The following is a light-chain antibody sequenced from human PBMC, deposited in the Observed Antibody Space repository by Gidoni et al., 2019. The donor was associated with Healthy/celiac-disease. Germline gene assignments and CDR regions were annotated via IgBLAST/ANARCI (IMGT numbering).Light chain of an antibody. J-gene: IGLJ3*02. CDR2: EGS. CDR3: CSYAGSWV. Sequence: SALTQHASVSGSPGQSITISCTGTSSDVGSYNLVSWSQQHPGKAPKLMIYEGSKRPSGVSNRYSGSKSGNTASLTISGLQAEDEADYSCCSYAGSWVFGGGTKLTVL. CDR1: SSDVGSYNL. V-gene: IGLV2-23*01.